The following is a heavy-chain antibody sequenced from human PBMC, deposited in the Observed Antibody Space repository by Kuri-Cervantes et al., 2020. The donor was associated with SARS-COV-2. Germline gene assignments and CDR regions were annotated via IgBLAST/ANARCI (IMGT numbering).Heavy chain of an antibody. CDR1: GYTFTSYG. CDR3: ARGDIVVVPRPYYYYMDV. Sequence: ASVKVSCKASGYTFTSYGINWVRQAPGQGLEWMTWISTYNGNTNYAQKLQDGVTMATDTSTSTAYMELSSLRSEDTAVYYCARGDIVVVPRPYYYYMDVWGKGTTVTVSS. D-gene: IGHD2-2*01. V-gene: IGHV1-18*01. CDR2: ISTYNGNT. J-gene: IGHJ6*03.